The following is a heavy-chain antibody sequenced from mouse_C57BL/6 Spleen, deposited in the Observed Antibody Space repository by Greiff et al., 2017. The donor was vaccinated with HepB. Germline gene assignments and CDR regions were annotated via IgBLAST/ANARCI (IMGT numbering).Heavy chain of an antibody. CDR2: IHPNSGST. CDR1: GYPFPSYW. J-gene: IGHJ2*01. CDR3: ASPLDY. Sequence: VQLQQPGAELVKPGASVKLSCKASGYPFPSYWRHWVKRRPGQGLEWIGMIHPNSGSTNYNEKCKSKATLTVDKSSSTAYMQLSSLTSEDSAVYYCASPLDYWGQGTTLTVSS. V-gene: IGHV1-64*01.